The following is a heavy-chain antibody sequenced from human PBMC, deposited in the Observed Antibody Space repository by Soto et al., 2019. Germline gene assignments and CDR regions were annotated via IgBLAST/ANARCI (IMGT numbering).Heavy chain of an antibody. D-gene: IGHD6-19*01. V-gene: IGHV1-69*13. CDR1: GGTFSSYA. Sequence: GASVKVSCKASGGTFSSYAISWVRQAPGQGPEWMGGIIPIFGTANYAQKFQGRVTITADESTSTAYMELSSLRSEDTAVYYCARAIETQEMAEDYYYGMDVWGQGTTVTVSS. CDR2: IIPIFGTA. J-gene: IGHJ6*02. CDR3: ARAIETQEMAEDYYYGMDV.